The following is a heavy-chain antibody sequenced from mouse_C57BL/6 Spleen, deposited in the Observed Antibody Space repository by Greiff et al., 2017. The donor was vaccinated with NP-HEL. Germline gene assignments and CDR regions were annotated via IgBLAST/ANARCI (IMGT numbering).Heavy chain of an antibody. V-gene: IGHV1-52*01. D-gene: IGHD1-1*01. Sequence: VQLQQSGAELVRPGSSVKLSCKASGYTFTSYWMHWVKQRPIQGLEWIGNIDPSASETHYNQKFKDKATLTVDKSSSPAYMQLSSLTSGDSAVYYVARSGYYGSSHYAMDYWGQGTSVTVAS. J-gene: IGHJ4*01. CDR1: GYTFTSYW. CDR3: ARSGYYGSSHYAMDY. CDR2: IDPSASET.